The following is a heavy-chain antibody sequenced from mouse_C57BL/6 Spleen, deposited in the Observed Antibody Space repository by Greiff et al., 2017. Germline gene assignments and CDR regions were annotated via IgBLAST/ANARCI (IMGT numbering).Heavy chain of an antibody. V-gene: IGHV1-76*01. J-gene: IGHJ4*01. Sequence: QVQLQQSGAELVRPGASVKLSCKASGYTFTDYYINWVKQRPGQGLEWIARIYPGSGNTYYNEKFKGKATLTAEKSSSTAYMQLSSLTSEDSAVYFCARYDYAFSYAMDYWGQGTSVTVSS. CDR3: ARYDYAFSYAMDY. D-gene: IGHD2-4*01. CDR2: IYPGSGNT. CDR1: GYTFTDYY.